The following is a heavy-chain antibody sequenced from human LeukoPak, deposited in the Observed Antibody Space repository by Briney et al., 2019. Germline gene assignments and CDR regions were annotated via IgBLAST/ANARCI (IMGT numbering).Heavy chain of an antibody. Sequence: SETLPLTCTVSGGSISSGGYYWSWIRQHPGKGLEWIGYIYYSGSTYYNPSLKSRVTISVDTSKNQFSLKLSSVTAADTAVYYCARDPKHYGSGSYYRLWGQGTLVTVSS. V-gene: IGHV4-31*03. D-gene: IGHD3-10*01. CDR1: GGSISSGGYY. CDR3: ARDPKHYGSGSYYRL. J-gene: IGHJ4*02. CDR2: IYYSGST.